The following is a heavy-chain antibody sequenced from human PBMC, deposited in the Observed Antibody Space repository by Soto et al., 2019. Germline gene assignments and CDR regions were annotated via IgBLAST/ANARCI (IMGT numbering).Heavy chain of an antibody. CDR3: ARGLSGSYYKY. V-gene: IGHV1-69*06. Sequence: VASVKVSCKASGGTFSSYAISWVRQAPGQGLEWMGGIIPIFGTANYAQKFQGRVTITADKSTSTAYMELSSLRSEDTAVYYCARGLSGSYYKYWGQGTLVTVSS. D-gene: IGHD1-26*01. CDR1: GGTFSSYA. J-gene: IGHJ4*02. CDR2: IIPIFGTA.